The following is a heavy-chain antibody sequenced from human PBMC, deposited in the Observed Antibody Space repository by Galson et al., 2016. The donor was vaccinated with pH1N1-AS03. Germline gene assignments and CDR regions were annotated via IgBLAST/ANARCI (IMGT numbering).Heavy chain of an antibody. V-gene: IGHV1-69*13. CDR2: IIPVFGTT. J-gene: IGHJ6*03. Sequence: SVKVSCKASGGSFSTYAITWVRQAPGQGLEWMGGIIPVFGTTSFARKFQDRVSITADESTSTAFMELSSLRSEDTAVYYCAKGNYQLLNYYYYMDVWAKGPRSPSP. CDR1: GGSFSTYA. CDR3: AKGNYQLLNYYYYMDV. D-gene: IGHD2-2*01.